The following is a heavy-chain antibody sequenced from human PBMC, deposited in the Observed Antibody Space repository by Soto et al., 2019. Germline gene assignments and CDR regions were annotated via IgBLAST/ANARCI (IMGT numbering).Heavy chain of an antibody. J-gene: IGHJ4*02. D-gene: IGHD6-13*01. CDR2: IKQDGSEK. CDR3: ARAGEIAAPDFDY. CDR1: GFTFSSYW. V-gene: IGHV3-7*01. Sequence: EVQLVESGGGLVQPGGSLRLSCAASGFTFSSYWMSWVRQAPGKGLEWVANIKQDGSEKYYVDSVKGRFTISRDNAKNSLYLQMNSLSAEDTAVYYFARAGEIAAPDFDYWGQGTLVTVSS.